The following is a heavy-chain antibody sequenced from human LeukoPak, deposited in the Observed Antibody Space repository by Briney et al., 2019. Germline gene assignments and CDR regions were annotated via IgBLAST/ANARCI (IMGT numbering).Heavy chain of an antibody. Sequence: PGGSLRLSCTASGFTFSNYGMHWVRQAPGKGLEWVALIWYDGSNKYYTDSVKGRLTISRDNSKNTLYLQMNSLRAEDTAVYYCAIISPNFDYWGQGTLVTVSS. D-gene: IGHD3-10*01. J-gene: IGHJ4*02. CDR3: AIISPNFDY. CDR1: GFTFSNYG. CDR2: IWYDGSNK. V-gene: IGHV3-33*01.